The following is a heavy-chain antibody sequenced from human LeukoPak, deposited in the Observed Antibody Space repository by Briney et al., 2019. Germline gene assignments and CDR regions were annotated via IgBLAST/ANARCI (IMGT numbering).Heavy chain of an antibody. D-gene: IGHD2-8*01. V-gene: IGHV4-39*07. CDR3: ARDHACSNGVCSYFDY. CDR1: GGSISSSSYY. CDR2: IYYSGRT. Sequence: SETLSLTCTVSGGSISSSSYYWGWIRQPPGKGLEWIGSIYYSGRTYYNPSLKSRVTISVDTPKNQFSLKLSSVTAADTAVYYCARDHACSNGVCSYFDYWGQGTLVTVSS. J-gene: IGHJ4*02.